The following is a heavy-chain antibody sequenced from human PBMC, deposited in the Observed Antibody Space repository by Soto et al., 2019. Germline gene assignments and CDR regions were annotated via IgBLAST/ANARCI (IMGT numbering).Heavy chain of an antibody. CDR3: ARRGPMRVVVNRPFDY. J-gene: IGHJ4*02. Sequence: SETLSLTCAVYGGSFSGYYWIWIRQPPGKGLEWIGEINHSGSTNYNPSLKSRVTISVDTSKDQFSLKLSSVTAADTAVYYCARRGPMRVVVNRPFDYWGQGTLVTVSS. CDR2: INHSGST. CDR1: GGSFSGYY. D-gene: IGHD3-22*01. V-gene: IGHV4-34*01.